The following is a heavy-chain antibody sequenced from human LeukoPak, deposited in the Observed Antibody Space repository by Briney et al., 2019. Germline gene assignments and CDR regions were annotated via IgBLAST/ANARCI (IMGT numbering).Heavy chain of an antibody. J-gene: IGHJ3*02. Sequence: SETLSLTCAVYGGSFSGYYWSWIRQPPGKGLEWIGEINHSGSTNYNPSLKSRVTISVDPSKNQFSLKLSSVTAADTAVYYCARGGLRRYSSSWYRGAFDIGGERTMLTLPS. CDR1: GGSFSGYY. V-gene: IGHV4-34*01. CDR3: ARGGLRRYSSSWYRGAFDI. CDR2: INHSGST. D-gene: IGHD6-13*01.